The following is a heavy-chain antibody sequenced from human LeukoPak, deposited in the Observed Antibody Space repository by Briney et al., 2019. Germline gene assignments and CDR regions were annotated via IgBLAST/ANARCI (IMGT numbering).Heavy chain of an antibody. Sequence: SETLSLTCTVSGGSISSGGYYWSWIRHPPGRGLEWIGYIYHSGSTYYNPSLKSRVTISVDRSKNQFSLKLSSVTAADTAVYYCARVGPSSSPGKWGQGTLVTVSS. CDR2: IYHSGST. CDR3: ARVGPSSSPGK. V-gene: IGHV4-30-2*01. CDR1: GGSISSGGYY. J-gene: IGHJ4*02. D-gene: IGHD6-6*01.